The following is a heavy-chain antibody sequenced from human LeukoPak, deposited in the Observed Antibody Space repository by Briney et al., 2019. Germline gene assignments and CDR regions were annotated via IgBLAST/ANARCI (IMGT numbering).Heavy chain of an antibody. J-gene: IGHJ5*02. CDR1: GGSISSYY. D-gene: IGHD3-10*01. CDR3: ARGRIGWFDP. Sequence: PSETLSLICTVSGGSISSYYWSWIRQPPGKGLEWIGYIYYSGSTNYNPSLKSRVTISVDTSKNRFSLKLSSVTAADTAVYYCARGRIGWFDPWGQGTLVTVSS. V-gene: IGHV4-59*01. CDR2: IYYSGST.